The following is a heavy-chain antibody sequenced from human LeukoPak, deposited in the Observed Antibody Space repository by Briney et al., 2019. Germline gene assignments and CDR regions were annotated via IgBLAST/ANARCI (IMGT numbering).Heavy chain of an antibody. CDR1: GGSISSSSYY. V-gene: IGHV4-39*07. CDR3: ARGAVAGTVYYYYGMDV. D-gene: IGHD6-19*01. Sequence: PSETLSLTCTVSGGSISSSSYYWGWIRQPPGKGLEWIGSIYYSGSTYYNPSLKSRVTISVDTSKNQFSLKLSSVTAADTAVYYCARGAVAGTVYYYYGMDVWGQGTTVTVS. J-gene: IGHJ6*02. CDR2: IYYSGST.